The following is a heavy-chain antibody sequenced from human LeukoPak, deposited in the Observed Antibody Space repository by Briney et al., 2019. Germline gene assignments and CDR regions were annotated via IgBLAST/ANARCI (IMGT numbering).Heavy chain of an antibody. D-gene: IGHD3-10*02. CDR3: AELGITMIGGV. CDR1: GFTFSSYE. J-gene: IGHJ6*04. Sequence: GGSLRLSCAASGFTFSSYEMNWVRQAPGEGLEWVSYISSSGSTIYYADSVKGRFTISRDNAKNSLYLQMNSLRAEDTAVYYCAELGITMIGGVWGRGTTVTISS. V-gene: IGHV3-48*03. CDR2: ISSSGSTI.